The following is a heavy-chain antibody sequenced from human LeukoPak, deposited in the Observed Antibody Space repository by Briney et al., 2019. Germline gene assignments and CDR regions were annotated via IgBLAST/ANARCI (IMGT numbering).Heavy chain of an antibody. Sequence: ASVKVSCKASGYTFTGYYMHWVRQAPGQGLEWMGWINPNSGGTNYAQKFQGRVTMTRDTSISTAYMELGRLRSDDTAVYYCARVIAYCGGDCYSVVNDAFDIWGQGTMVTVSS. V-gene: IGHV1-2*02. J-gene: IGHJ3*02. CDR2: INPNSGGT. CDR3: ARVIAYCGGDCYSVVNDAFDI. D-gene: IGHD2-21*02. CDR1: GYTFTGYY.